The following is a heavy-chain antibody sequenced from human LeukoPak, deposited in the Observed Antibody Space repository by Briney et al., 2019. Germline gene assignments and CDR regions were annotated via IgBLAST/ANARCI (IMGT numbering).Heavy chain of an antibody. V-gene: IGHV3-30*18. CDR2: ISYDGSNK. Sequence: EGSLRLSCAVSGFTFSSYGMHWVRQAPGKGLEWVAVISYDGSNKYYADSVKGRFTISRDNSKNTLYLQMNSLRAEDTAVYYCAKDGHYDSSGNWGQGTLVTVSS. CDR1: GFTFSSYG. J-gene: IGHJ4*02. D-gene: IGHD3-22*01. CDR3: AKDGHYDSSGN.